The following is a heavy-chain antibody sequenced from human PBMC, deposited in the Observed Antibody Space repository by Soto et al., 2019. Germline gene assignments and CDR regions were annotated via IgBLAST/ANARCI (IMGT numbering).Heavy chain of an antibody. CDR3: ARLVGNSWLDH. J-gene: IGHJ5*02. CDR2: TYYRSIWQT. V-gene: IGHV6-1*01. D-gene: IGHD6-6*01. CDR1: GSSVSSNDAV. Sequence: QVQLQQSGPGLVKPSQPLSLTCAISGSSVSSNDAVWNWIRQSPSRGLEWLGRTYYRSIWQTEYAVSVKGRITINPYASKTQFSLQLNAVTPEYTAIYYCARLVGNSWLDHWGQGTLVTVSS.